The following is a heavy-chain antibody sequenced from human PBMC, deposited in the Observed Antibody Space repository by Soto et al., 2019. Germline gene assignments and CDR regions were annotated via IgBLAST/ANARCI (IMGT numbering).Heavy chain of an antibody. V-gene: IGHV3-74*01. CDR3: TREVSAVFDY. D-gene: IGHD6-25*01. CDR1: GLTFSNYW. J-gene: IGHJ4*02. Sequence: EEQLVESGGGLVQPGGSLRLSCTASGLTFSNYWVHWVRQTPGKGLVWVSRIDSDGSSTSYADSVKGRFTISRDNAKNTLYLQMNSLRAEDTAVYYCTREVSAVFDYWGQGTLVTVSS. CDR2: IDSDGSST.